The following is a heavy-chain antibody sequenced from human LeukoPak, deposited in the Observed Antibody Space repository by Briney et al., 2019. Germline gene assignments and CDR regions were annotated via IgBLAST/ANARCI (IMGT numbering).Heavy chain of an antibody. CDR1: GGSISSYY. CDR2: IYYSGST. D-gene: IGHD5-24*01. CDR3: ARGRWLQLGAFDI. V-gene: IGHV4-59*01. Sequence: KPSETLSLTCTVSGGSISSYYWSWIRQPPGKGLEWIGYIYYSGSTNYNPSLKSRVTISVDTSKNQFSLKLSSATAADTAVYYCARGRWLQLGAFDIWGQGTMVTVSS. J-gene: IGHJ3*02.